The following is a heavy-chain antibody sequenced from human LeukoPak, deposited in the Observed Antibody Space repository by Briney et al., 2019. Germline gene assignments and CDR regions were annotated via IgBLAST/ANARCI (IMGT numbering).Heavy chain of an antibody. Sequence: PGGSLRLSCAASGFTFSSYGMHWVRQAPGKGLEWVAVISYDGSNKYYADSVKGRFTISRDNSKNTLYLQMNSLRAEDTAVYYCAIVPFRILNYYMDVWGKGTTVTVSS. CDR3: AIVPFRILNYYMDV. J-gene: IGHJ6*03. V-gene: IGHV3-30*03. D-gene: IGHD2-15*01. CDR1: GFTFSSYG. CDR2: ISYDGSNK.